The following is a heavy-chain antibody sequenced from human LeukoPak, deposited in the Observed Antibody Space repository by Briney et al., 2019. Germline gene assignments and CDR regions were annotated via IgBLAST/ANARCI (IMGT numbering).Heavy chain of an antibody. CDR2: IYHSGTT. V-gene: IGHV4-30-4*07. D-gene: IGHD6-19*01. Sequence: SETLSLTCAVSGVAISRGGYAWNWIRQPPGKGLEWIAYIYHSGTTYYNPSLKSRATISVDTSKNQFSLKLSSVTAADTAVYYCARDSLIVSGEVWGQGTLVTVSS. J-gene: IGHJ4*02. CDR1: GVAISRGGYA. CDR3: ARDSLIVSGEV.